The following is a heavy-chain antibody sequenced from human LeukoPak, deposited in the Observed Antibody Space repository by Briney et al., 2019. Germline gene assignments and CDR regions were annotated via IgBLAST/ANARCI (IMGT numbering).Heavy chain of an antibody. CDR2: IIPIFGTA. J-gene: IGHJ4*02. CDR3: ATVRSAGGYK. V-gene: IGHV1-69*05. CDR1: GGTFSSYA. D-gene: IGHD1-1*01. Sequence: SVKVSCKASGGTFSSYAISWVRQAPGQGLEWMGGIIPIFGTANYAQKFQGRVTITTDESTSTAYMELSSLRSEDTAVYYCATVRSAGGYKWGQGTLVTVSS.